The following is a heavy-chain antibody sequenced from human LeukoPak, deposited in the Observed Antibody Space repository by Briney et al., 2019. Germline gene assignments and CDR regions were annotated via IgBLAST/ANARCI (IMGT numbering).Heavy chain of an antibody. J-gene: IGHJ4*02. V-gene: IGHV5-10-1*01. Sequence: GESLKISCKGSGYSFTSYWISWVRQMPGKGLEWMGLIDPSDSYTNYSPSFQGHVTISADKSITTAYLQWSSLKASDTAIYYCARRYSSGYLFDYRGQGTLVTVSS. CDR3: ARRYSSGYLFDY. CDR2: IDPSDSYT. CDR1: GYSFTSYW. D-gene: IGHD3-22*01.